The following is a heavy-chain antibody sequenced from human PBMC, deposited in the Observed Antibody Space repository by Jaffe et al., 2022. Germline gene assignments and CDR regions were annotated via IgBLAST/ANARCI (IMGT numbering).Heavy chain of an antibody. CDR1: GFTFSTYS. J-gene: IGHJ4*02. D-gene: IGHD4-17*01. V-gene: IGHV3-48*01. Sequence: EVRLVESGGGLVQPGGSLRLSCAASGFTFSTYSMNWVRQAPGKGLEWVSYITTSSSTIYYADSVKGRFTISRDNAKNSLYLQMNSLRAEDTAVYYCARDGSIYGDYGPFDYWGQGTLVTVSS. CDR2: ITTSSSTI. CDR3: ARDGSIYGDYGPFDY.